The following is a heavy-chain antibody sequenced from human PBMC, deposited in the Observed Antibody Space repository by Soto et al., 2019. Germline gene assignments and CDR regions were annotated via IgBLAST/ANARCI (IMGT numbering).Heavy chain of an antibody. Sequence: GSLRLSCAASGFSFNTYSMTWVRQAPGKGLEWVSSISSSGGYIYYADSVKGRFTISRDNAKNSLYLQMNILRAEDTAVYYCVRPTYHYDSNGDPPGYWGQGTLVTVSS. CDR3: VRPTYHYDSNGDPPGY. J-gene: IGHJ4*02. CDR2: ISSSGGYI. CDR1: GFSFNTYS. D-gene: IGHD3-22*01. V-gene: IGHV3-21*01.